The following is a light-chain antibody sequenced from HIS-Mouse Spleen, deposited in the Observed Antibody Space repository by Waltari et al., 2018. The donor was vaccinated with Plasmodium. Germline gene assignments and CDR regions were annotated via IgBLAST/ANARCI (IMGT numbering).Light chain of an antibody. CDR3: QAWDSSTVV. J-gene: IGLJ2*01. V-gene: IGLV3-1*01. CDR2: QDS. Sequence: SYELTQPPSVSVSPGQTASITCSGDKLGDKYACWYQQKPGQSPVLVIYQDSKRPSGIPWRFSGSNSGNTATLTISGTQAMDEAVYYCQAWDSSTVVFGGGTKLTVL. CDR1: KLGDKY.